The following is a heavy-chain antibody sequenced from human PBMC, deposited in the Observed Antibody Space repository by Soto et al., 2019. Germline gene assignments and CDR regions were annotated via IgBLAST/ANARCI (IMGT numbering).Heavy chain of an antibody. D-gene: IGHD3-3*01. CDR3: AKYVPQPTYYDFWSGYSPDYYYMDV. J-gene: IGHJ6*03. CDR2: ISGSGGST. CDR1: GFTFSSYA. V-gene: IGHV3-23*01. Sequence: PGGSMELSSAASGFTFSSYAMSWVRQAPGKGLEWVSAISGSGGSTYYADSVKGRFTISRDNSKNTLYLQMNSLRAEDTAVYYCAKYVPQPTYYDFWSGYSPDYYYMDVWGKGTTVTVSS.